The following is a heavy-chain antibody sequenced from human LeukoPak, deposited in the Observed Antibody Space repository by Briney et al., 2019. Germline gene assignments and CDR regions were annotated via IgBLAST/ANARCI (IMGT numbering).Heavy chain of an antibody. D-gene: IGHD3-10*01. CDR3: AKDSGGFDY. Sequence: GGSLRLSCAASGFTFDDYAMHWVRQAPGKGPEWVSGISWNSGSIGYADSVKGRFTISRDNAKNSLCLQMNSLRAEDTALYYCAKDSGGFDYWGQGTLVTVSS. J-gene: IGHJ4*02. CDR2: ISWNSGSI. CDR1: GFTFDDYA. V-gene: IGHV3-9*01.